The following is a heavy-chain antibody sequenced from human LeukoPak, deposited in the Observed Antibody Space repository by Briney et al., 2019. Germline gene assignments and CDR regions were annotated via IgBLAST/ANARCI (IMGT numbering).Heavy chain of an antibody. CDR1: GYTFTGYY. J-gene: IGHJ5*02. CDR3: ARRGRIAVAGTTPSLDP. Sequence: ASVKVSCKASGYTFTGYYMHWVRQAPGQGLEWMGWINPNSGNTGYAQKFQGRVTMTRNTSISTAYMELSSLRSDDTAVYYCARRGRIAVAGTTPSLDPWGQGTLVTVSS. CDR2: INPNSGNT. V-gene: IGHV1-8*02. D-gene: IGHD6-19*01.